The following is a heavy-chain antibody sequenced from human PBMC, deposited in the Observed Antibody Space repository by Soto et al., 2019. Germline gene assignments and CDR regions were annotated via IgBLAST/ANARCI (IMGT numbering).Heavy chain of an antibody. D-gene: IGHD2-15*01. Sequence: GGSLRLSCAASGFTFSDYYMSWIRQAPGKGLEWVSYISSSGSTIYYADSVKGRFTISRDNAKNSLYLQMNSLRAEDTAVYYCAREAHCSGGSCNYVGLDYWGQGTLVTVSS. CDR2: ISSSGSTI. CDR1: GFTFSDYY. J-gene: IGHJ4*02. CDR3: AREAHCSGGSCNYVGLDY. V-gene: IGHV3-11*01.